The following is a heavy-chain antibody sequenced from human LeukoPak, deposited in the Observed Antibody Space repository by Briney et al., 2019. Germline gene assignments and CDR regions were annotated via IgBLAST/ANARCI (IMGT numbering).Heavy chain of an antibody. CDR1: RFSLTTDIYC. D-gene: IGHD3-10*01. CDR2: DYCGGNT. V-gene: IGHV4-61*01. J-gene: IGHJ4*02. CDR3: ARDYLGSLVS. Sequence: SETLSLTCTVSRFSLTTDIYCWGWIRQPPRKGLEWIAYDYCGGNTNYDPSFKTRVTISVTTPKNQFSLTLTAVTAADTAVYFCARDYLGSLVSWGQGILVSVS.